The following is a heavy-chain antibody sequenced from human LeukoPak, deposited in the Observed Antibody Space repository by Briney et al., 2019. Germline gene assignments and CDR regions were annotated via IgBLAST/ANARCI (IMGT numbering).Heavy chain of an antibody. CDR3: AKGQWLLRDYFDY. J-gene: IGHJ4*02. D-gene: IGHD6-19*01. V-gene: IGHV3-9*01. Sequence: GGSLRLSCAASGFTFDYYAMHWVRQAPGKGLEWVSGISWNSGSIGYADSVKGRFTISRDNAKNSLYLQMNSLRAEDTALYYCAKGQWLLRDYFDYWGQGTLVTVSS. CDR2: ISWNSGSI. CDR1: GFTFDYYA.